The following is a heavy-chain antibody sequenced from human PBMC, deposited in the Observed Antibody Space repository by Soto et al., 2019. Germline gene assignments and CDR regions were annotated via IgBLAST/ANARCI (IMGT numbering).Heavy chain of an antibody. D-gene: IGHD6-13*01. J-gene: IGHJ4*02. CDR3: ASAYSSSWYKRPPLDY. Sequence: GGSLRLSCAASGFTFSSYAMHWVRQAPGKGLEWVAVISYDGSNKYYADSVKGRFTISRDNSKNTLYLQMNSLRAEDTAVYYYASAYSSSWYKRPPLDYWGQGTLVTVSS. CDR1: GFTFSSYA. CDR2: ISYDGSNK. V-gene: IGHV3-30-3*01.